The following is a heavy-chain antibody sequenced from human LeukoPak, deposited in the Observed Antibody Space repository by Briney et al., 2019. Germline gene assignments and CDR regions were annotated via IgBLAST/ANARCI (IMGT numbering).Heavy chain of an antibody. CDR1: GGSISTYY. J-gene: IGHJ6*02. Sequence: SETLSLTCTVSGGSISTYYWSWIRQHPGKGLEWIGYIYYSGSTYYNPSLKSRVTISVDTSKNQFSLKLSSVTAADTAVYYCATTVTTTTKYGMDVWGQGTTVTVSS. CDR3: ATTVTTTTKYGMDV. V-gene: IGHV4-59*06. CDR2: IYYSGST. D-gene: IGHD4-17*01.